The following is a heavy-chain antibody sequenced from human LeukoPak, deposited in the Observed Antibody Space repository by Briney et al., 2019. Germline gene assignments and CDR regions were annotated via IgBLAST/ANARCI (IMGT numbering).Heavy chain of an antibody. D-gene: IGHD3-22*01. CDR3: ARRLDYYDTSGYHTLDY. J-gene: IGHJ4*02. V-gene: IGHV1-18*01. Sequence: ASVKVSCKASGYTFSNYGITWVRQAPGQGPEWMGWISAYNGNTNYAQNLQGRVTMGTDTSTSTAYMELRSLRSDDTAVYYCARRLDYYDTSGYHTLDYWGQGTLVTVSS. CDR1: GYTFSNYG. CDR2: ISAYNGNT.